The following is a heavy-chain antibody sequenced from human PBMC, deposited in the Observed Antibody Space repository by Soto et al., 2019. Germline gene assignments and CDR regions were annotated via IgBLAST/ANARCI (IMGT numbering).Heavy chain of an antibody. V-gene: IGHV3-48*02. D-gene: IGHD6-19*01. CDR3: DKGNHTNVGWPYYFES. CDR1: GFSLANYP. Sequence: PGGSLRLSCVASGFSLANYPMNWVRQTPGKGLEWISYSSPRGDTIYYADSVEGRFTISRDNARNSLSLHMSSLRDEDSALYYCDKGNHTNVGWPYYFESWGQGVPVTVSS. J-gene: IGHJ4*02. CDR2: SSPRGDTI.